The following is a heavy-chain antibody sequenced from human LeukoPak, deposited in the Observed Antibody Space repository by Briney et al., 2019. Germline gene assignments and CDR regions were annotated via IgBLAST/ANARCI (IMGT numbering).Heavy chain of an antibody. V-gene: IGHV4-39*07. Sequence: SETLSLTCTVSGGSISTSNYYWGWIRQPPGKGLEWIGNIFYSGSTYYSPSLRSRVTISLDTSRNQFSLKLSSVTAADTAVYYCARGLPAAAPGYWGQGTLVTVSS. CDR1: GGSISTSNYY. J-gene: IGHJ4*02. D-gene: IGHD6-13*01. CDR2: IFYSGST. CDR3: ARGLPAAAPGY.